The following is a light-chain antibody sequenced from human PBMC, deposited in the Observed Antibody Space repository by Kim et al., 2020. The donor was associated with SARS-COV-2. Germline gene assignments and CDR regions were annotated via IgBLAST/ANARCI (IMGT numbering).Light chain of an antibody. CDR2: KAS. CDR3: QQYNSYAYT. J-gene: IGKJ2*01. CDR1: QSVGRS. Sequence: SASVGDRVTITCRASQSVGRSLAWYQQKPGKAPSLLIFKASTLEVGVPSRFSGSGSGTTFTLTINSLQPDDLATYYCQQYNSYAYTFGQGTKLEIK. V-gene: IGKV1-5*03.